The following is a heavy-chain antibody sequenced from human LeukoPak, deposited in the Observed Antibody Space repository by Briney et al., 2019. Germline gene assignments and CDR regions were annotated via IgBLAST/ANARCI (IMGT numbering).Heavy chain of an antibody. CDR1: GGSINSYY. V-gene: IGHV4-59*08. J-gene: IGHJ4*02. Sequence: SETLSLTCTVSGGSINSYYWSWIRQPPGKGLEWIGYIYYSGSTNYNPSLKSRVTISVDTSKNQFSLKLSSVTAADTAVYYCASTYRGAAAIDYWGQGTLVTVSS. CDR2: IYYSGST. CDR3: ASTYRGAAAIDY. D-gene: IGHD6-13*01.